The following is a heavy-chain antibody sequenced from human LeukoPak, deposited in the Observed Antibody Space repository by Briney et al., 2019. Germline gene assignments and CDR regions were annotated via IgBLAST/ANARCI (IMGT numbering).Heavy chain of an antibody. V-gene: IGHV1-2*02. CDR3: AREYYYESSDYYVVLSGAFDI. Sequence: RASVKVSCKISGYPFHGYYLHWVRQPPAQGLEWVGWINPHSGGTNYAQKFQAGVSMTRDASIRTAYMQLSRLRSDDTAVYYCAREYYYESSDYYVVLSGAFDIWGQGTMVTVSS. CDR2: INPHSGGT. D-gene: IGHD3-22*01. CDR1: GYPFHGYY. J-gene: IGHJ3*02.